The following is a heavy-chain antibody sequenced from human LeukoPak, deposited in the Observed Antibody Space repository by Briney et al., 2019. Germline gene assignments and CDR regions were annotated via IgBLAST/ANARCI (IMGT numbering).Heavy chain of an antibody. V-gene: IGHV3-23*01. Sequence: GGSLRLSCAASGFTFSSYAMSWVRQAPGKGLEWVSAISGSGGSTYYADSVKGRFTISRDNSKNTLYLQMNSLRAEDTAAYYCAKGGSSSWYSGWFDPWGQGTLVTVSS. CDR3: AKGGSSSWYSGWFDP. CDR1: GFTFSSYA. J-gene: IGHJ5*02. D-gene: IGHD6-13*01. CDR2: ISGSGGST.